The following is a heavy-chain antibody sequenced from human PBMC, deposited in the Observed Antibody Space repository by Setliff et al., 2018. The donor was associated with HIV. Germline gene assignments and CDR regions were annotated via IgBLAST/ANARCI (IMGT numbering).Heavy chain of an antibody. D-gene: IGHD3-3*01. J-gene: IGHJ4*02. V-gene: IGHV3-74*01. CDR3: ARGPQYNFWGGYLGL. Sequence: GGSLRLSCAASGLTFSNYWMHWVRQAPGKGLEWVSRIDSDGSDTNYADSVRGRFTIPRDNAKNTVYLQLTSLRAEDTAVYYCARGPQYNFWGGYLGLWGQGTLVTVSS. CDR2: IDSDGSDT. CDR1: GLTFSNYW.